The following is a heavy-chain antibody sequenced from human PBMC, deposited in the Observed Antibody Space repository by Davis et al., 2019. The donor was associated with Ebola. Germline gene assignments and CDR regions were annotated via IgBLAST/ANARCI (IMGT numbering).Heavy chain of an antibody. CDR1: GGSISSSSYY. CDR2: IYYSGST. CDR3: ARQGNQLLYYYYGMDV. V-gene: IGHV4-39*01. D-gene: IGHD5-24*01. Sequence: PSETLSLTCTVSGGSISSSSYYWGWIRQPPGKGLEWIGSIYYSGSTYYNPSLKSRVTISVDTSKNQFSLKLSSVTAADTAVYYCARQGNQLLYYYYGMDVWGQGTTVTVSS. J-gene: IGHJ6*02.